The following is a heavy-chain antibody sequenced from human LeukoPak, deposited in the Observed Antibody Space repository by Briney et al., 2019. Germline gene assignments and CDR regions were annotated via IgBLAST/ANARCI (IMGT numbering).Heavy chain of an antibody. CDR3: TGSVFLFRFLEVLPNTWFDP. D-gene: IGHD3-3*01. J-gene: IGHJ5*02. V-gene: IGHV4-39*07. CDR2: IYYSGST. CDR1: GGSISSSSYY. Sequence: NPSETLSLTCTVSGGSISSSSYYWGWIRQPPGKGLEWIWSIYYSGSTYYNPSLKSRVTISVDKSKNQSSLKLSYVTAADTAVLFCTGSVFLFRFLEVLPNTWFDPWGQGTLVTVSS.